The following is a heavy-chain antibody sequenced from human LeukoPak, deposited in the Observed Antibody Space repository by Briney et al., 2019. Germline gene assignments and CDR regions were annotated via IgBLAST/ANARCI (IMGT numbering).Heavy chain of an antibody. CDR2: ISNSADST. D-gene: IGHD3-22*01. CDR1: GFIFSNYA. J-gene: IGHJ4*02. CDR3: ARVIPRGYYDSSGYLFDY. Sequence: GGSLRLSCAASGFIFSNYAMSWVRQTPGKGLEWVSGISNSADSTYYAVSVKGRFTISRDNSKNTLYLQMNSLRAEDTAVYYCARVIPRGYYDSSGYLFDYWGQGTLVTVSS. V-gene: IGHV3-23*01.